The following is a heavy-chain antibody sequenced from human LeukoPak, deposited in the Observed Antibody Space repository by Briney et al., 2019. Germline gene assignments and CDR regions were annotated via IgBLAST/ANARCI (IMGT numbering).Heavy chain of an antibody. CDR1: GFTFSNYW. J-gene: IGHJ4*02. CDR3: VRAPATNEWRCMDY. V-gene: IGHV3-7*01. CDR2: IKQDGSEK. D-gene: IGHD2-8*02. Sequence: GGSLRLSCAASGFTFSNYWMGWVRQAPGKGLEWVANIKQDGSEKRYVDPVEGRFTISRDNAKNSLYLQMSSLRAEDTGVYYCVRAPATNEWRCMDYWGQGTLVTVSS.